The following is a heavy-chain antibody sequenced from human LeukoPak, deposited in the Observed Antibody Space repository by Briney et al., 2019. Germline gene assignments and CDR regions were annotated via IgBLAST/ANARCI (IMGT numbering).Heavy chain of an antibody. Sequence: GGSLRLSCAASGFTFNNYAMTCVRQAPGKGLEWVSAISGSGGTTLYADSVKGRFTISRDNSKSTLYLQMNSLRAEDTAVYCCAKDHAIQLWLKYFQHWGQGTLVTVSS. V-gene: IGHV3-23*01. CDR3: AKDHAIQLWLKYFQH. CDR2: ISGSGGTT. J-gene: IGHJ1*01. CDR1: GFTFNNYA. D-gene: IGHD5-18*01.